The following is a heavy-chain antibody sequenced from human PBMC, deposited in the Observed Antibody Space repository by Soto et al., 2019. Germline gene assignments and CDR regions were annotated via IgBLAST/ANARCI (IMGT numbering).Heavy chain of an antibody. Sequence: NPSDTLSLTCAFSVGSIISNYWWAWIRQSPGEGLVWIGSIYHSGTTYYNPSLESRVIISVDTSESRFALRLTSVTAADSAVYYCARPDNVGYYTYCGQGTLVTVSS. D-gene: IGHD3-3*01. CDR1: VGSIISNYW. CDR2: IYHSGTT. CDR3: ARPDNVGYYTY. J-gene: IGHJ4*02. V-gene: IGHV4-38-2*01.